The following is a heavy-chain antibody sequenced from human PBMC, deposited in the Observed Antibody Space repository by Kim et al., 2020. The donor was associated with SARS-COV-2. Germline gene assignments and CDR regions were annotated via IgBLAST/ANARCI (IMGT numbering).Heavy chain of an antibody. Sequence: GYAGFVKGRFTISRDNAKNSMYLQMNSLRPEDTAFYYCTRDFTPGGADVWGQGTLVTVSS. J-gene: IGHJ6*02. D-gene: IGHD2-15*01. V-gene: IGHV3-9*01. CDR3: TRDFTPGGADV.